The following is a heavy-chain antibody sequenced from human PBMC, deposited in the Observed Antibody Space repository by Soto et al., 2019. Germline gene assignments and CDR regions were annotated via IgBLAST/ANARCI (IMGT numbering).Heavy chain of an antibody. Sequence: QVQLQESGPGLVKPSQTLSLTCTVSGGSISSGGYYWSWIRQHPGKGLEWIGYIYYSGSTYYNPSLKSRVTISVDTSKNQFALKLGSVTSADTAVYYGERDASKGYMDVWGKGTTVTVAS. CDR3: ERDASKGYMDV. J-gene: IGHJ6*03. D-gene: IGHD3-16*01. CDR1: GGSISSGGYY. CDR2: IYYSGST. V-gene: IGHV4-31*03.